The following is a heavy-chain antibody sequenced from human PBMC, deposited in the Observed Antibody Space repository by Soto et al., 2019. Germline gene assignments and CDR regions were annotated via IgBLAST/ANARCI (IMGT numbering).Heavy chain of an antibody. D-gene: IGHD6-13*01. CDR3: ARQTTYSSSCYDY. V-gene: IGHV4-4*07. Sequence: SETLSLTCTVSCGSISNYYWTWIRQPAGKGLEWIGRIYTSGTTNYNPSLKSRVTMSVDTSKNQFSLKLSSVTAADTALYYCARQTTYSSSCYDYWGHGTLVTVSS. J-gene: IGHJ4*01. CDR1: CGSISNYY. CDR2: IYTSGTT.